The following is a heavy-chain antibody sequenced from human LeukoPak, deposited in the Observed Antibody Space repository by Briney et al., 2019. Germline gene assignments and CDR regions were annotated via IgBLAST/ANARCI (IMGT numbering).Heavy chain of an antibody. CDR2: IIPIFGTA. D-gene: IGHD5-18*01. CDR3: ARGILYSYGPRYYYYGMNV. J-gene: IGHJ6*02. V-gene: IGHV1-69*01. CDR1: GGTFSSYA. Sequence: ASVKVSCKASGGTFSSYAISWVRQAPGQGLEWMGGIIPIFGTANYAQKFQGRVTITADESTSTAYMELSSLRSEDTAVYYCARGILYSYGPRYYYYGMNVWGQGTTVTVSS.